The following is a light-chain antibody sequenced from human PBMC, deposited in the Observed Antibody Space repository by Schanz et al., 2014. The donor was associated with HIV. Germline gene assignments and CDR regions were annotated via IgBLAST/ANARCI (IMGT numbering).Light chain of an antibody. CDR1: QSINSG. CDR2: EAS. V-gene: IGKV1-5*03. J-gene: IGKJ2*01. Sequence: DIQMTQSPSTLSASVGDRVSITCRSSQSINSGLAWYQQKPGKAPNLLIYEASTLETGVPSRFSGSGSGTEFTLAISSLQPEDFATYYCQQYNDRSYTFGQGTKLEIK. CDR3: QQYNDRSYT.